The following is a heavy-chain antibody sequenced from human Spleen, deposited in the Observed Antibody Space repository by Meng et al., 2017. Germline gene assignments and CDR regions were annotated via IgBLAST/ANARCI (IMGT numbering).Heavy chain of an antibody. D-gene: IGHD4-11*01. CDR1: GGSFSDYY. CDR2: INHSGST. V-gene: IGHV4-34*01. Sequence: QLQHGGAGLLTPSETLSLTCVVSGGSFSDYYWSWIRQPPGKGLEWIGEINHSGSTNYNPSLESRATISVDTSQNNLSLKLSSVTAADSAVYYCARGPTTMAHDFDYWGQGTLVTVSS. J-gene: IGHJ4*02. CDR3: ARGPTTMAHDFDY.